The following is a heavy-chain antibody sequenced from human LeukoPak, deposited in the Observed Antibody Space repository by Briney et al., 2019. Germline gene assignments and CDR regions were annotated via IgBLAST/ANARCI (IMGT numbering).Heavy chain of an antibody. J-gene: IGHJ4*02. CDR2: ISDSGDNT. CDR1: GFTFSSYA. Sequence: GGSQRLSCTASGFTFSSYAMNWVRQAPGKGLEWVSAISDSGDNTHYADSVKGRFTISRDSSKSTLYLQMNSLRADDTAVYYCAKVYWNNYYYDYWGQGTLVTVSS. V-gene: IGHV3-23*01. CDR3: AKVYWNNYYYDY. D-gene: IGHD1/OR15-1a*01.